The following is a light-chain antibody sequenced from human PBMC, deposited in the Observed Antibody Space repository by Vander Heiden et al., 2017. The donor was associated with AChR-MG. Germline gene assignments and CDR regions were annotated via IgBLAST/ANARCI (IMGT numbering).Light chain of an antibody. Sequence: SELTQSPSSLSASVGHSGIIPCRAEPSINTDLNWYQHKPGKAPKRLISEATTLQSGVPSRFSGSGSATEFTLTISSLQPEDLATYYCQQSATTSFTFGHGTRVDI. CDR1: PSINTD. J-gene: IGKJ3*01. V-gene: IGKV1-39*01. CDR3: QQSATTSFT. CDR2: EAT.